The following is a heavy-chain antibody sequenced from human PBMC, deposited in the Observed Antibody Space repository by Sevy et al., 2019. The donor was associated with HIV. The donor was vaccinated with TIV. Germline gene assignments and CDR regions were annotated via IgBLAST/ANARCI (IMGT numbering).Heavy chain of an antibody. D-gene: IGHD3-3*02. CDR2: IKSITDGGAA. Sequence: GGSLRLSCTASGFDFPNAWMNWVRQVPGKGLEWVGHIKSITDGGAADYAAPVKGRFTISRHDSKNTLYLQMNRLKVEDTAVYFCPTDDLISYWGRGTLVTVSS. J-gene: IGHJ4*02. CDR3: PTDDLISY. V-gene: IGHV3-15*07. CDR1: GFDFPNAW.